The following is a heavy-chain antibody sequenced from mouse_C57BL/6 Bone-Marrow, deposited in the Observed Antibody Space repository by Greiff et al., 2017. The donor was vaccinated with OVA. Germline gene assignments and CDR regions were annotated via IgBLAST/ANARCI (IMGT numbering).Heavy chain of an antibody. Sequence: QVQLQQPGAELVKPGASVKLSCKASGYTFTSYWMHWVKQRPGQGLEWIGMIHPNSGSTNYNEKFKSKATLTVDKSSRTAYMQLSSLTSEDSAVYYCARFGDDYGYFDVWGTGTTVTVSS. CDR1: GYTFTSYW. CDR2: IHPNSGST. D-gene: IGHD2-3*01. CDR3: ARFGDDYGYFDV. V-gene: IGHV1-64*01. J-gene: IGHJ1*03.